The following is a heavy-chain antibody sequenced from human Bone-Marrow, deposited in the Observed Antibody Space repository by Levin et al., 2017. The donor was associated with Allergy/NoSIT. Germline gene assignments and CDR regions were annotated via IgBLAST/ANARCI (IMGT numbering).Heavy chain of an antibody. CDR3: AKDAQYYDSSGYYGH. CDR1: GFTFNKIA. D-gene: IGHD3-22*01. J-gene: IGHJ4*02. Sequence: TGGSLRLSCRASGFTFNKIAMTWVRQAPGKGLEWVSAISGGGETSYYADSVKGRFTISRDNSKNTLYLQMNSLRADDTAVYYCAKDAQYYDSSGYYGHWGQGTLVTVSS. CDR2: ISGGGETS. V-gene: IGHV3-23*01.